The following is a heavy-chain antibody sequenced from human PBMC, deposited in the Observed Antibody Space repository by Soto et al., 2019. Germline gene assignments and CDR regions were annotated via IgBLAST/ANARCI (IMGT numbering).Heavy chain of an antibody. CDR2: IGGXGXST. CDR3: AKRATGTYFDY. CDR1: GFTFSSYA. Sequence: EVQLLESGGGLVQPGGSLRLSCAASGFTFSSYAMNWVRLAPGKGLEWVSVIGGXGXSTYYAXSVKGRFTXXRDNSKXXLXXXMNSLRAEDTAVYYCAKRATGTYFDYWGQGTLVTVSS. D-gene: IGHD1-1*01. V-gene: IGHV3-23*01. J-gene: IGHJ4*02.